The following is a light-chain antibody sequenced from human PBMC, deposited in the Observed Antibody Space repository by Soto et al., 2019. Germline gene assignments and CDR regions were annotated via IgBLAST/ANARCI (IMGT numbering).Light chain of an antibody. V-gene: IGKV3-15*01. Sequence: EIVMTQSPATLSVSPGERATFSCRASQSVSSNLAWYQQKPGQAPRLLIYGASSRATGIPARFSGSGSGTEFTLTISSLQSADFAVYSCQQYNDWVTFGPGTKVDIK. CDR1: QSVSSN. CDR3: QQYNDWVT. J-gene: IGKJ3*01. CDR2: GAS.